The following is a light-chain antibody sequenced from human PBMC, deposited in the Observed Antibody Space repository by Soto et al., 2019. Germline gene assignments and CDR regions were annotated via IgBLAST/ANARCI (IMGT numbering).Light chain of an antibody. CDR3: QQYNTDSPWT. CDR2: DTS. CDR1: QSVSDW. V-gene: IGKV1-5*01. J-gene: IGKJ5*01. Sequence: IQMTQSPSTLSASVGDRVTITCRASQSVSDWLAWYQQKPGNPPKLLIYDTSRLESAVPSRFSASGSGTEFTLTVSDLHLEDFATYYCQQYNTDSPWTFGQGTRLEN.